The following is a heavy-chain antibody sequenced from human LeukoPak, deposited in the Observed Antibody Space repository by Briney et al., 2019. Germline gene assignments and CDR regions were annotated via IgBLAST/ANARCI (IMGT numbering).Heavy chain of an antibody. D-gene: IGHD2-8*02. CDR1: GFTFSSYS. Sequence: GGSLRLSCAASGFTFSSYSMNWVRQAPGKGLEWVSSISSSSSYIYYADSVKGRFTISRDYSKNTLYLQMNSLRAEDTAVYYCAREEGLVLDYWGQGTLDTVSS. CDR2: ISSSSSYI. CDR3: AREEGLVLDY. V-gene: IGHV3-21*01. J-gene: IGHJ4*02.